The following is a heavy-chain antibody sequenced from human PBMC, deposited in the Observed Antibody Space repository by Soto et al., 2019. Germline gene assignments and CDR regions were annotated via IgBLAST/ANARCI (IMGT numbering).Heavy chain of an antibody. CDR3: VRLLWFGELT. V-gene: IGHV2-5*02. D-gene: IGHD3-10*01. CDR1: GFSLSTSGVG. Sequence: QITLKESGPTLVKPTQTLTLTCTISGFSLSTSGVGVGWILQPPGKALDWLALIYWDGDKRYSPSLKSRLTITKDTSKNQVVLTMTNMDPVDTATYYCVRLLWFGELTWGQGNVVTVSS. CDR2: IYWDGDK. J-gene: IGHJ4*02.